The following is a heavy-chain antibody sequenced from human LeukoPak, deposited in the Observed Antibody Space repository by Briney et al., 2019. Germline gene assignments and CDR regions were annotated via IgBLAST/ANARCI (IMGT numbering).Heavy chain of an antibody. Sequence: ASVKVSCKASGYTFTGYYMHWVRQAPGQGLEWMGWINPNSGGTNYAQKFQGRVTMTRGTSISTAYMELSRLRSDDTAVYYCARGTGEGYSYGRYYFDYWGQGTLVTVSS. V-gene: IGHV1-2*02. CDR2: INPNSGGT. D-gene: IGHD5-18*01. J-gene: IGHJ4*02. CDR3: ARGTGEGYSYGRYYFDY. CDR1: GYTFTGYY.